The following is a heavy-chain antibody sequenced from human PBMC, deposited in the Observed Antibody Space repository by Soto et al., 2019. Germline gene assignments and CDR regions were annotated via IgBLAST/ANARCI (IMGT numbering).Heavy chain of an antibody. J-gene: IGHJ4*02. D-gene: IGHD2-21*01. V-gene: IGHV3-30*18. Sequence: QVQLVESGGGVVQPGRSLRLSCAASGFTFSTYSMHWVRQPPGKGLEWVAVVSKDGGITFYADPVRGRFTISRDNSKNTLYLHMNSLGPEDTAVYYCAKETLAIPGPFDFWGQGTLVTVSS. CDR3: AKETLAIPGPFDF. CDR2: VSKDGGIT. CDR1: GFTFSTYS.